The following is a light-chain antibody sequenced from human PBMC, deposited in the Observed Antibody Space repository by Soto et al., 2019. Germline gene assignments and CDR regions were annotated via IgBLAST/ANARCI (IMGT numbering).Light chain of an antibody. CDR3: QQYNNWPET. CDR1: QSVSSN. J-gene: IGKJ1*01. Sequence: EIVMTQSPATLSVSPVERATLSFSASQSVSSNLAWYQQKPGQAPGLLIYGAFTRATGIPARFSGSGSGTDFTLTISSLQSEDFAVYYCQQYNNWPETFGQGPRWIS. CDR2: GAF. V-gene: IGKV3-15*01.